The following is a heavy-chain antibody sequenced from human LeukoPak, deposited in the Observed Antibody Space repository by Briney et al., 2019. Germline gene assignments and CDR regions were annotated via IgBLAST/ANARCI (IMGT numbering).Heavy chain of an antibody. D-gene: IGHD3-10*01. V-gene: IGHV3-48*03. CDR2: ISSSGSTI. CDR3: ASSTPLTSFDY. J-gene: IGHJ4*02. Sequence: PGGSLRLSCAASGFIFSSYEMNWVRQAPGKGLEWVSYISSSGSTIYYADSVKGRFTISRDNAKNSLYLQMNSLRAEDTAVYYCASSTPLTSFDYWGQGTLVTVSS. CDR1: GFIFSSYE.